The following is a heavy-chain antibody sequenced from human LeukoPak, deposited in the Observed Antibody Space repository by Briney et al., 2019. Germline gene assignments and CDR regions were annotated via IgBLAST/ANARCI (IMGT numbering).Heavy chain of an antibody. J-gene: IGHJ4*02. CDR3: AKGPYYYDSSGSHPFDY. Sequence: GGSLRLSCAASGFTFSSYGMHWVRQAPGKGLEWVAVISYDGSNKYYADSVKGRFTISRDNSKNTLYLQMNSLRAEDTAVYYCAKGPYYYDSSGSHPFDYWGQGTLVTVSS. V-gene: IGHV3-30*18. CDR1: GFTFSSYG. D-gene: IGHD3-22*01. CDR2: ISYDGSNK.